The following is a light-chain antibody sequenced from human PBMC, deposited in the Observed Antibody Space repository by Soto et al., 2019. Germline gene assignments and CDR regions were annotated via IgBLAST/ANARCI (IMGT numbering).Light chain of an antibody. CDR1: SGDVGGYNY. J-gene: IGLJ2*01. Sequence: QSVLTQPASVSGSPGQSITISCTGTSGDVGGYNYVSWYQHHPGKAPKLMIYDVSSRPSGVSSRFSGSKSGNTASLTISGLQAEDEADYYCSSYTSSSTLFGGGTKLTVL. CDR2: DVS. CDR3: SSYTSSSTL. V-gene: IGLV2-14*03.